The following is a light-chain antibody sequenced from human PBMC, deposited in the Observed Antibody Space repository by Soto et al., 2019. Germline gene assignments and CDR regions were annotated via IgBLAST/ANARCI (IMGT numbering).Light chain of an antibody. CDR3: CSYTDLDSVV. Sequence: SALAEPASVSGSPGQSITISCSGTSSDVGKYDAVSWYQQHPGKAPKFIIYEVTKRPSGISDRFSGSKSGNTASLTISGLQAEDEAHYYCCSYTDLDSVVFGGGTKLTVL. CDR1: SSDVGKYDA. CDR2: EVT. V-gene: IGLV2-23*02. J-gene: IGLJ2*01.